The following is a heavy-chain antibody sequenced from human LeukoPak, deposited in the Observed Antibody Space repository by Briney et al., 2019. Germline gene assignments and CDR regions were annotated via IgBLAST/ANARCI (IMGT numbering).Heavy chain of an antibody. Sequence: PGESLRLSCAASGFTFSSYWMSWVRQAPGKGLEWVANIKQDGSEKYYVDSVKGRFTISRDNAKNSLYLQMNRLRAEDTAVYYCARDDYGEWNQEYYYYGMDVWGQGTTVTVSS. D-gene: IGHD4-17*01. CDR1: GFTFSSYW. CDR2: IKQDGSEK. V-gene: IGHV3-7*01. CDR3: ARDDYGEWNQEYYYYGMDV. J-gene: IGHJ6*02.